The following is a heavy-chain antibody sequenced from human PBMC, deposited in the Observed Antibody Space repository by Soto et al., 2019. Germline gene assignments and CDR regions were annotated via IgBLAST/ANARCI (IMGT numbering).Heavy chain of an antibody. Sequence: GTLRLSCVSSGCSFNKYAPACVRHAPGKWLEWVSAISGSGASTYDADSVKGRFTISRDTSNNTLYMQMNTLRAEDTAVYYCAKTPRVSTVITAFEDWGQGTPVTVSS. D-gene: IGHD3-16*01. CDR2: ISGSGAST. J-gene: IGHJ4*02. CDR1: GCSFNKYA. V-gene: IGHV3-23*01. CDR3: AKTPRVSTVITAFED.